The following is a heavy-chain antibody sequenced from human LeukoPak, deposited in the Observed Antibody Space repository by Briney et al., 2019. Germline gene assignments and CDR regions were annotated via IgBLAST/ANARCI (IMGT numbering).Heavy chain of an antibody. V-gene: IGHV3-48*01. CDR3: ARAAYSSTWYSRYFDL. CDR1: GFTFSSYT. J-gene: IGHJ2*01. CDR2: ISSSSSTI. D-gene: IGHD6-13*01. Sequence: GGSLRLSCAASGFTFSSYTMNWVRQAPGKGLEWVSYISSSSSTIYYADSVKGRFTISRENAKNSLYLQMNSLRAGDTAVYYCARAAYSSTWYSRYFDLWGRGTLVTVSS.